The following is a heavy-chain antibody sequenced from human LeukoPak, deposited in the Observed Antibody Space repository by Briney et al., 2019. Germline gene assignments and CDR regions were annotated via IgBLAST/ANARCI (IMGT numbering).Heavy chain of an antibody. V-gene: IGHV3-74*01. CDR1: GFTFSSYW. Sequence: GGSLRLSCAASGFTFSSYWMHWVRQAPGKGLVWVARINTNGSPTQYADSVKGRFTISRDNAKTTLYLQMNSLRDEDTAVYCAGDLISGSGSLGYWGQGTLVTVSS. CDR3: AGDLISGSGSLGY. CDR2: INTNGSPT. D-gene: IGHD3-10*01. J-gene: IGHJ4*02.